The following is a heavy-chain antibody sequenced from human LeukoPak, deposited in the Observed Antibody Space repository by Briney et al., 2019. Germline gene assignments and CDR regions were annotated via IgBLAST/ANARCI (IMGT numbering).Heavy chain of an antibody. CDR3: ARGRTFDN. Sequence: PSETLSLTCTVSGGSISSYYWSWIRQPPGKGLEWIGNIYDRGSTKYNPSLKSRVTISVDTSKNQFSLRLSSVTAADTAVYYCARGRTFDNWGQGTLVSVSS. V-gene: IGHV4-59*01. CDR1: GGSISSYY. J-gene: IGHJ4*02. CDR2: IYDRGST.